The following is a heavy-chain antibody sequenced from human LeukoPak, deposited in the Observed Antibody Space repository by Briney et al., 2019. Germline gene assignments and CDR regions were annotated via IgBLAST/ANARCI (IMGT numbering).Heavy chain of an antibody. J-gene: IGHJ4*02. CDR2: ITSSRTYT. D-gene: IGHD5-18*01. CDR1: GFTFTAYS. CDR3: AREGPRGYSYGYPVDY. Sequence: PGGSLRLSCAASGFTFTAYSMNWVRQAPGKGLEWVSSITSSRTYTYYADSVKGRFTISRDNSKNTLYLQMNSLRAEDTAVYYCAREGPRGYSYGYPVDYWGQGTLVTVSS. V-gene: IGHV3-21*01.